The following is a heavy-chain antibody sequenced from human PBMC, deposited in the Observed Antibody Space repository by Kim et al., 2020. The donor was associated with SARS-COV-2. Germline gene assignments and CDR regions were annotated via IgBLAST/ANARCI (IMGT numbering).Heavy chain of an antibody. CDR3: ARDSKSWAAAGSSSTSDY. CDR2: ISSSSSTI. V-gene: IGHV3-48*02. D-gene: IGHD6-13*01. CDR1: GFTFSSYS. J-gene: IGHJ4*02. Sequence: GGSLRLSCAASGFTFSSYSMNWVRQAPGKGLEWVSYISSSSSTIYYADSVKGRFTISRDNAKNSLYLQMNSLRDEDTAVYYCARDSKSWAAAGSSSTSDYWGQGTLVTVSS.